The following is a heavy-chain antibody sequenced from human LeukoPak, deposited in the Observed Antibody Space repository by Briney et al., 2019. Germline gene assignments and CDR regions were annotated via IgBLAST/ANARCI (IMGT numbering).Heavy chain of an antibody. D-gene: IGHD1-26*01. CDR1: GGSISSYY. CDR2: IYYSGST. Sequence: SETLSLTCTVSGGSISSYYWSWIRQPPGKGLEWIGYIYYSGSTNYNPSLKSRVTISVDTSKNQFSLKLTSVTAADTAVYSCARHDGGSYGNWFDPWGQGTLVTVSS. V-gene: IGHV4-59*08. CDR3: ARHDGGSYGNWFDP. J-gene: IGHJ5*02.